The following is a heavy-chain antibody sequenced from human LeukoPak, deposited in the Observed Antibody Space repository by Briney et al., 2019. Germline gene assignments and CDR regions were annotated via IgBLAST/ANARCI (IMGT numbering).Heavy chain of an antibody. V-gene: IGHV3-43D*03. J-gene: IGHJ4*02. CDR2: ISWDGGST. CDR3: AKEGVQMVYDY. CDR1: GFTFDDYA. D-gene: IGHD2-8*01. Sequence: GGSLRLSCAASGFTFDDYAMHWVRQASGKGLQWVSLISWDGGSTYYADSVKGRFTISRDNSKNSLYLRMNSLRPEDTALYYCAKEGVQMVYDYWGQGTLVTVSS.